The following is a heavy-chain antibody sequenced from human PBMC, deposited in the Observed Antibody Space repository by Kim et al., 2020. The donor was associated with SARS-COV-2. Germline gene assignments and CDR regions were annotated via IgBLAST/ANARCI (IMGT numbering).Heavy chain of an antibody. D-gene: IGHD3-16*02. CDR1: GGTFSSYA. CDR3: ARGKFYYVWGSYRSNHFDY. Sequence: PSVKVSCKASGGTFSSYAISWVRQAPGQGLEWMGGIIPIFGTANYAQKFQGRVTITADESTSTAYMELSSLRSEDTAVYYCARGKFYYVWGSYRSNHFDYWGQGTLVTVSS. CDR2: IIPIFGTA. V-gene: IGHV1-69*13. J-gene: IGHJ4*02.